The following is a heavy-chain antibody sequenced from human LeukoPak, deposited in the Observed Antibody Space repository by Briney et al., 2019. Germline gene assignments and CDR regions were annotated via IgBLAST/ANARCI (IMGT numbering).Heavy chain of an antibody. CDR3: ARVEVAALDY. Sequence: GGSLRLSCAASGFTFSSYWMSWVRQAPGKGLEWVANIKQDGSEKYYVDSVKGRFTISRDNKNSLYLQMNSLRAEDTAVYYCARVEVAALDYWGQGTLVTVSS. CDR1: GFTFSSYW. V-gene: IGHV3-7*01. D-gene: IGHD6-6*01. J-gene: IGHJ4*02. CDR2: IKQDGSEK.